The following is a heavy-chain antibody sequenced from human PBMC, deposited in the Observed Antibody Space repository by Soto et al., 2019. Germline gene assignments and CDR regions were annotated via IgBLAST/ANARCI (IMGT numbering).Heavy chain of an antibody. Sequence: GGSLRLSCAASGFTLSSYAMSWVRQAPLKGLEWVSAISGSGGSTYYADSVKGRFTISRDNSKNTLYLQMNSLRAEDTAVYYCAKARAVVVPAATKSYYYGMDVWGQGTTVTVSS. V-gene: IGHV3-23*01. CDR2: ISGSGGST. D-gene: IGHD2-2*01. CDR3: AKARAVVVPAATKSYYYGMDV. CDR1: GFTLSSYA. J-gene: IGHJ6*02.